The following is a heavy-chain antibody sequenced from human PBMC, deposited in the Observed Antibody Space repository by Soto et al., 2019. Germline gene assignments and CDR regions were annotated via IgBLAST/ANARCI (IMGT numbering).Heavy chain of an antibody. Sequence: GASVKVSCKPSGYTFTNYGVSWVRQAPGQGLEWLGWISGYNGNTSYAQKFQDRVAMTTDTSTNTAYMELRSLRSDDTAIYYCARDLAVQTTTGGMDFWGQGTLVTVSS. V-gene: IGHV1-18*01. J-gene: IGHJ4*02. CDR3: ARDLAVQTTTGGMDF. D-gene: IGHD1-7*01. CDR2: ISGYNGNT. CDR1: GYTFTNYG.